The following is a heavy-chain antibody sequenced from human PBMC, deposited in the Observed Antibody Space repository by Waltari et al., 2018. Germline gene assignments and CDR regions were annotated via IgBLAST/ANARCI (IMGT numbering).Heavy chain of an antibody. V-gene: IGHV4-59*08. J-gene: IGHJ6*02. Sequence: QVQLQESGPGLVKPSETLSLTCTVSGGSISSYYWRWIRQPPGKGLEWIGYIYYSGSTNYNPSLKSRVTISVDTSKNQFSLKLSSVTAADTAVYYCARLPVSTVTTSGYYYGMDVWGQGTTVTVSS. CDR1: GGSISSYY. CDR3: ARLPVSTVTTSGYYYGMDV. CDR2: IYYSGST. D-gene: IGHD4-4*01.